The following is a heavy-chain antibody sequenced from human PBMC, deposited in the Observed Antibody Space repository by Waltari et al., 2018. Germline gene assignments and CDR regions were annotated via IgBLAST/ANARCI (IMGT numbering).Heavy chain of an antibody. J-gene: IGHJ1*01. CDR2: IHYTGST. CDR3: ARGSYPPVQGYFQH. D-gene: IGHD6-6*01. Sequence: QVQLHESGPGLVKPSETLSLTCAVSGQSVSSGYYWGWIRQSPGGGLEWIASIHYTGSTYYNPSLRSRVTIAVDTSKNQFSLQVIARTAAAMAVYFCARGSYPPVQGYFQHGGQGILVTVSS. V-gene: IGHV4-38-2*01. CDR1: GQSVSSGYY.